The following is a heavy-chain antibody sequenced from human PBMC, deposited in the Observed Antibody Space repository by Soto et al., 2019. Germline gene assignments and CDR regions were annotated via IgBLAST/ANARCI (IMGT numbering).Heavy chain of an antibody. CDR3: ARGGVPPYYYYGMDV. J-gene: IGHJ6*02. Sequence: ASVKVSCKASGYTFTRSGISWARQAPGQGPEWMGWISSYNGDTNYAQTFQGRVTMTTDTSTSTAYMELRSLRSDDTAVYYCARGGVPPYYYYGMDVWGQGTTVTVPS. V-gene: IGHV1-18*01. CDR1: GYTFTRSG. CDR2: ISSYNGDT.